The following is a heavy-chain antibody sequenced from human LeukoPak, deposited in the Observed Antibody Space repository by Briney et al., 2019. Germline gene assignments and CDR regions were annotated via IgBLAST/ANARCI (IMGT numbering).Heavy chain of an antibody. J-gene: IGHJ6*02. V-gene: IGHV3-74*01. Sequence: GGSLRLSCAASGFTFTTYWMHWVRQAPGKGLVWVSHINSDGSITSYADSVKGRFTISGDNAKNTLYLQMNSLRAEDTAVYYCARDAVDTANAVWGQGTTVTVSS. D-gene: IGHD5-18*01. CDR2: INSDGSIT. CDR3: ARDAVDTANAV. CDR1: GFTFTTYW.